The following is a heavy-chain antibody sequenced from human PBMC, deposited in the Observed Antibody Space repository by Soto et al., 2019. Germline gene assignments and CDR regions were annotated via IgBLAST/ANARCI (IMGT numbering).Heavy chain of an antibody. CDR1: GFTFSSYG. Sequence: QVQLVESGGGVVQPGRSLRLSCAASGFTFSSYGMHWVRQAPGKGLAWVAVIWYDGSNKYYADSVKGRFAISRANSKNTLYLHMLSLRAEDTAVYYWARDLTGSLDYWGQGSPVTVSS. CDR2: IWYDGSNK. J-gene: IGHJ4*02. CDR3: ARDLTGSLDY. V-gene: IGHV3-33*01. D-gene: IGHD7-27*01.